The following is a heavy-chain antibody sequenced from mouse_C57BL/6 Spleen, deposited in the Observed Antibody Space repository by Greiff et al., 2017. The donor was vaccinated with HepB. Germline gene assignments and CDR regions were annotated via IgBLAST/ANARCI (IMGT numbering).Heavy chain of an antibody. D-gene: IGHD1-1*01. CDR3: ARGYYGSSYVYLDY. CDR2: IDPSDSET. Sequence: QVQLQQPGAELVRPGSSVKLSCKASGYTFTSYWMHWVKQRPIQGLEWIGNIDPSDSETHYNQKFKDKATLTVDKSSSTAYMQLSSLTSEDSAVYYCARGYYGSSYVYLDYWGQGTTLTVSS. J-gene: IGHJ2*01. V-gene: IGHV1-52*01. CDR1: GYTFTSYW.